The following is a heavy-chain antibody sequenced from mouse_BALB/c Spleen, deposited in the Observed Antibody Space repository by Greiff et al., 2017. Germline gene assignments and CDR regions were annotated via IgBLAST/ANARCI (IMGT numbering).Heavy chain of an antibody. CDR1: GFSLTSYD. D-gene: IGHD2-4*01. CDR2: IWTGGGT. J-gene: IGHJ3*01. CDR3: VRADYERVAY. Sequence: VKLMESGPGLVAPSQSLSITCTVSGFSLTSYDISWIRQPPGKGLEWLGVIWTGGGTNYNSAFMSRLSISKDNSKSQVFLKMNSLQTDDTAIYYCVRADYERVAYWGQGTLVTVSA. V-gene: IGHV2-9-2*01.